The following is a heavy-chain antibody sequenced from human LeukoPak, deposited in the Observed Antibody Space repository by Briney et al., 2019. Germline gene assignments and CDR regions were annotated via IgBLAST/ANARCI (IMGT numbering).Heavy chain of an antibody. CDR2: INPNSGGT. D-gene: IGHD4-17*01. J-gene: IGHJ4*02. CDR1: GYTFTGYY. V-gene: IGHV1-2*02. CDR3: ARDSFRGTVTTFDY. Sequence: GASVKVSCKASGYTFTGYYMHWVRQAPGQGLEWMGWINPNSGGTNYAQKFQGRVTMTRDTSISTAYMELSRLGSDDTAVYYCARDSFRGTVTTFDYWGQGTLVTVSS.